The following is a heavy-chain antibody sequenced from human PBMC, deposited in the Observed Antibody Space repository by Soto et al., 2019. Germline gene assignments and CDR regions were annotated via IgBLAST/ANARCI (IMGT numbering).Heavy chain of an antibody. J-gene: IGHJ6*03. Sequence: PGGSLRLSCAASGFTFSSYAMSWIRQPPGKGLKWIGEINHSGSTNYNPSLKSRVTISVDTSKNQLSLKLSSVTAADTAVYYCARGIAATSLNYYYYMDVWGTGTTVTVSS. V-gene: IGHV4-34*01. D-gene: IGHD6-25*01. CDR3: ARGIAATSLNYYYYMDV. CDR2: INHSGST. CDR1: GFTFSSYA.